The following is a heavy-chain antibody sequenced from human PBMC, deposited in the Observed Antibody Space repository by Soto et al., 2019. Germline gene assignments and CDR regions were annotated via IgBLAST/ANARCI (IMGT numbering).Heavy chain of an antibody. D-gene: IGHD4-17*01. CDR1: GFTFNTYS. Sequence: QVQLEESGGGVVKPGRSLRLSCEASGFTFNTYSMHWVRQPPGKGLEWLAAIWYDGTQKYYADSVKGRFIISRDNSKKTLYLEMNSLRAEDTAVYYCGRAGATTVTCVWHFDYCGQRRLVTVSS. J-gene: IGHJ4*02. CDR2: IWYDGTQK. CDR3: GRAGATTVTCVWHFDY. V-gene: IGHV3-33*01.